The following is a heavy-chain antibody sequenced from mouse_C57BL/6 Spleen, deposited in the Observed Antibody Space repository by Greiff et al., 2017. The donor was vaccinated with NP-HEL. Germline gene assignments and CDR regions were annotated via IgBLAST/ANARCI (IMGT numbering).Heavy chain of an antibody. CDR1: GFTFSSYA. J-gene: IGHJ4*01. V-gene: IGHV5-9-1*02. CDR2: ISSGGDYI. D-gene: IGHD1-3*01. CDR3: TRVHYQWFYYAMDY. Sequence: DVQLVESGEGLVKPGGSLKLSCAASGFTFSSYAMSWVRQTPEKRLEWVAYISSGGDYIYYADTVKGRFTISRDNARNTLYLQMSSLKSEDTAMYYCTRVHYQWFYYAMDYWGQGTSVTVSS.